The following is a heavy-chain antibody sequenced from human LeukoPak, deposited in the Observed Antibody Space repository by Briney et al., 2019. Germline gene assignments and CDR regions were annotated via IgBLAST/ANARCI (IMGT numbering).Heavy chain of an antibody. CDR1: GFAFSSYG. D-gene: IGHD2-21*01. J-gene: IGHJ4*02. CDR2: ISYNGGDK. V-gene: IGHV3-30*18. CDR3: AKDVALRAAAYYFDY. Sequence: GRSLRLSCAASGFAFSSYGMHWVSQAPGKGLEWVAVISYNGGDKKYADSVKGRFTISRDNSKNTVYLEMNSLRAEDTAVYYCAKDVALRAAAYYFDYWGQGTLFTVSS.